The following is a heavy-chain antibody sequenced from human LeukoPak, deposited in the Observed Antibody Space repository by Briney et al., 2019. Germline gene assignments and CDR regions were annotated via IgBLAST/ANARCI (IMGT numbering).Heavy chain of an antibody. J-gene: IGHJ6*02. CDR1: GFTFSSYG. Sequence: GGSLRLSCAASGFTFSSYGMPWVRQAPGKGLEWVTFIRYDGSNKYYADSVKGRFTISRDNAKNSLYLQMNSLRDEDTAVYYCARALDVWGQGTTVTVSS. CDR2: IRYDGSNK. V-gene: IGHV3-30*02. CDR3: ARALDV.